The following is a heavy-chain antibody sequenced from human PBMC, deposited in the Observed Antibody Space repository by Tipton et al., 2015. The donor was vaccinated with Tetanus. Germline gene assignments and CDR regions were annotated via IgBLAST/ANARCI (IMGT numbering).Heavy chain of an antibody. D-gene: IGHD2-2*01. CDR3: ARKQASCYGGCWFDP. CDR2: IYDSGST. Sequence: TLSLTCAVSGGSISSGDYSWSWIRQPPGKGLEWIGYIYDSGSTYYNPSLKSRVTISEDRSKNQISLRLRSVTAADTAVYYCARKQASCYGGCWFDPWGQGTLVTVSS. CDR1: GGSISSGDYS. V-gene: IGHV4-30-2*01. J-gene: IGHJ5*02.